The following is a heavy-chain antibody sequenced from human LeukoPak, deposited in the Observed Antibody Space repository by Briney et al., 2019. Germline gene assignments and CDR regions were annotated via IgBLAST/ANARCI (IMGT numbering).Heavy chain of an antibody. CDR1: GFTVSSNY. D-gene: IGHD6-19*01. CDR2: ISNDGDT. CDR3: AGDKTTGGWYEFDY. V-gene: IGHV3-53*01. J-gene: IGHJ4*02. Sequence: GGSLRLSCPASGFTVSSNYMSWVRQGPGKGLECVSVISNDGDTYYADSVKGRFTISRDTSKNTVSLQMNSLRAEDTAVYYCAGDKTTGGWYEFDYWGQGTLVTVSS.